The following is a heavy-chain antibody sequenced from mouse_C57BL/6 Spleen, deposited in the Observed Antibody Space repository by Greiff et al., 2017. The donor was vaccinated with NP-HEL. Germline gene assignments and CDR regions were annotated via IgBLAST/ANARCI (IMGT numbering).Heavy chain of an antibody. V-gene: IGHV5-17*01. D-gene: IGHD4-1*01. J-gene: IGHJ3*01. CDR3: ARGRTGSWFAY. Sequence: EVHLVESGGGLVKPGGSLKLSCAASGFTFSDYGMHWVRQAPEKGLEWVAYISSGSSTIYYADTVKGRFTISRDNAKNTLFLQMTSLRSEDTAMYYCARGRTGSWFAYWGQGTLVTVSA. CDR1: GFTFSDYG. CDR2: ISSGSSTI.